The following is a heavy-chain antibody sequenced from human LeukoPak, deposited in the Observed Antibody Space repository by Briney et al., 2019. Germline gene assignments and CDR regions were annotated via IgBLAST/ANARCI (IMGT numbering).Heavy chain of an antibody. Sequence: SETLSLTCTVSGTTISNYYWSWIRQPPGKGLEWIGYIHYSGNTNYNPSLKSRVTISVDTSNNQFSLKLSSVTAADTAVYYCALDTSGWSDDSFDIWGLGTTVTVSS. J-gene: IGHJ3*02. V-gene: IGHV4-59*01. CDR2: IHYSGNT. CDR1: GTTISNYY. CDR3: ALDTSGWSDDSFDI. D-gene: IGHD6-19*01.